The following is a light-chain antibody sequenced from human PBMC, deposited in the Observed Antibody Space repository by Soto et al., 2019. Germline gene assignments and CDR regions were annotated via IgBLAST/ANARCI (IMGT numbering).Light chain of an antibody. CDR2: EVS. V-gene: IGLV2-8*01. J-gene: IGLJ2*01. CDR3: TSYGGSNNVL. CDR1: SSDVGSYNR. Sequence: QSALTQPPSVSGSPGQSVTISCTGTSSDVGSYNRVSWYQQPPGTAPKLMIYEVSKRPSGVPDRFSGSKSGNTASLTVSGLQAEDEADYYCTSYGGSNNVLFGGGTKVTVL.